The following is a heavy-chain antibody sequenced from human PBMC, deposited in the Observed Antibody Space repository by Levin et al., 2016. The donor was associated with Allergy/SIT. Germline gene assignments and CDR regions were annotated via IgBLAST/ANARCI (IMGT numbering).Heavy chain of an antibody. Sequence: GESLKISCAASGFTSSRYWMHWVRQAPGKGLAWVSRIYIDESRTNYADSVKGRFTISRDNAKNTLYLQMNSLRAEDTAVYYCARTPNDGESRPFDYWGQGTLVTVSS. J-gene: IGHJ4*02. CDR2: IYIDESRT. CDR3: ARTPNDGESRPFDY. D-gene: IGHD3-10*01. CDR1: GFTSSRYW. V-gene: IGHV3-74*01.